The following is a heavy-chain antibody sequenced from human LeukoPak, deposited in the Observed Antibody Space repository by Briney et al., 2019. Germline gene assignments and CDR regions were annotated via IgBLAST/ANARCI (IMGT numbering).Heavy chain of an antibody. Sequence: GGSLRLSCAASGFTFSSYWMHWVRQAPGKGLVWVSRINSDGSSTSYADSVKGRFTISRDNAKNTLYLQMNSLRAEDTAVYYCARSGRTLGVTIYYWGQGTLVTVSS. J-gene: IGHJ4*02. CDR3: ARSGRTLGVTIYY. CDR2: INSDGSST. D-gene: IGHD5-24*01. V-gene: IGHV3-74*01. CDR1: GFTFSSYW.